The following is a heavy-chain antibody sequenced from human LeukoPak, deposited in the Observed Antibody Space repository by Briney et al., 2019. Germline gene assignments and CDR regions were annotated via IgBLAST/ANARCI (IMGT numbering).Heavy chain of an antibody. Sequence: GGSLRLSCAASGFTFSSYAMNWVRQAPGKGLEWVSAISGRDSSTYYADSVKGRFTIPRDNSKNTLYLQMNSLRAEDTAVYYCAKIRPPAYDIWGQGTMVTVSS. CDR3: AKIRPPAYDI. CDR2: ISGRDSST. CDR1: GFTFSSYA. D-gene: IGHD3-3*02. V-gene: IGHV3-23*01. J-gene: IGHJ3*02.